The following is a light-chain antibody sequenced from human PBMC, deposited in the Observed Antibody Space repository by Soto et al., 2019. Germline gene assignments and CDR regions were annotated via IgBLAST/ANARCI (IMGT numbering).Light chain of an antibody. CDR3: SSYTTSSTVI. CDR1: SSDVGDHNY. CDR2: AVS. Sequence: QSALTQPASVSGAPGQSITISCTGTSSDVGDHNYVSWYQQQPGKAPKLMIYAVSNRPSGVSNRFSGSKSGNTASLTISGRQAEDEADHYCSSYTTSSTVIFGGGTKLTVL. J-gene: IGLJ2*01. V-gene: IGLV2-14*03.